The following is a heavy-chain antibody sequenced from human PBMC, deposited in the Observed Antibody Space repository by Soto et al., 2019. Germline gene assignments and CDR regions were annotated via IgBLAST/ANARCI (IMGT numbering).Heavy chain of an antibody. CDR2: VYYSGSV. D-gene: IGHD3-10*01. CDR1: GVSLTGYH. CDR3: ARRLNLGSFDH. Sequence: QVHLQESGPGLVKPSETLSLTCNVSGVSLTGYHWNWIRQPPGKTLEWIGFVYYSGSVSYNPSLKGRAPISVDRSKNQFSLRLTSVTAADTAVYYCARRLNLGSFDHWGQGTLVTVSS. V-gene: IGHV4-59*01. J-gene: IGHJ5*02.